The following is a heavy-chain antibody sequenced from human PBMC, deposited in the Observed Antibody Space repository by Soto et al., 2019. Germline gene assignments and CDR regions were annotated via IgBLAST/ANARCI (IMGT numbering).Heavy chain of an antibody. D-gene: IGHD3-16*01. Sequence: SETLSLTCTVSGDSINNYYWSWIRQPPGKRLEWIGYIYHTGSTTYNPSLESRVTMSVDTSKNQFSLKLSSVNAADTAVYYCAKYRRTEAEGFTFDYWGRGTLVTVSS. J-gene: IGHJ4*02. V-gene: IGHV4-59*01. CDR1: GDSINNYY. CDR3: AKYRRTEAEGFTFDY. CDR2: IYHTGST.